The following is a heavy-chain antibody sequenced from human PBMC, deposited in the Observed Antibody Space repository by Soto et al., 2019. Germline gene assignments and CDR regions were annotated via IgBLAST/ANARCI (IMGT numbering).Heavy chain of an antibody. V-gene: IGHV1-18*01. Sequence: GASVKVSCKASGYVFIGYGISWVRQAPGQRLEWMGWISRHNGNTNYAQKFQGRVTMTTDASTSTAYMELRSLRSDDTAVYYCARDLDGSGSYYTDYWGQGTLVTVSS. CDR1: GYVFIGYG. CDR3: ARDLDGSGSYYTDY. D-gene: IGHD3-10*01. J-gene: IGHJ4*02. CDR2: ISRHNGNT.